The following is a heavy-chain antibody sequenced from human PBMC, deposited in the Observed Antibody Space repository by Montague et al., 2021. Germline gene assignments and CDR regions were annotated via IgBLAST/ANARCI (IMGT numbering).Heavy chain of an antibody. J-gene: IGHJ4*02. CDR2: N. Sequence: NDYAISVTSRITINPDTSKNQISLQLNSVTPEDKAVYYCARTSESSDYWGQGTLVTVSS. D-gene: IGHD1-26*01. V-gene: IGHV6-1*01. CDR3: ARTSESSDY.